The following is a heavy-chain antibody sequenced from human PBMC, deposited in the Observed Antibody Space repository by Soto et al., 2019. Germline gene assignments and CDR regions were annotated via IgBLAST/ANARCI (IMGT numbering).Heavy chain of an antibody. CDR1: GFRFWTYS. CDR2: ISGDGSAT. V-gene: IGHV3-23*01. J-gene: IGHJ3*01. CDR3: AKTRLYDNNDYHRDGFDV. Sequence: EVKLLESGGGLVQPGESLRLSCAASGFRFWTYSMSWVRQAPAKGLEWVSGISGDGSATSYADSLKGRFTVSRDNSKDTLFLQMNTLRVEDTAVYYCAKTRLYDNNDYHRDGFDVWGPGTAVTVS. D-gene: IGHD5-12*01.